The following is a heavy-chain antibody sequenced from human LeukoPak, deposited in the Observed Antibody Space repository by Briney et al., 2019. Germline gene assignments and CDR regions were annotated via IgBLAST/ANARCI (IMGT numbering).Heavy chain of an antibody. CDR1: GGSFSGYY. Sequence: SETLSLSCAVYGGSFSGYYWRWIRQPPGKGLEWIGEINHSGSTNYNPSLKSRVTISVDTSKNQFSLKLSSVTAADTAVYYCARAPRSSSWYSFDYWGQGTLVTVSS. CDR3: ARAPRSSSWYSFDY. V-gene: IGHV4-34*01. J-gene: IGHJ4*02. D-gene: IGHD6-13*01. CDR2: INHSGST.